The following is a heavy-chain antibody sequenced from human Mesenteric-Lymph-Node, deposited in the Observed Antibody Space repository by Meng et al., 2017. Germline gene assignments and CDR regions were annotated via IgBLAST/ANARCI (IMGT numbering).Heavy chain of an antibody. CDR2: IHHTGST. D-gene: IGHD6-19*01. J-gene: IGHJ4*02. CDR1: NYSISRGYY. CDR3: ARDLLGDSSGWWDY. V-gene: IGHV4-38-2*02. Sequence: SETLSLTCVVSNYSISRGYYWGWIRQPPGKGLEWIGSIHHTGSTYYNPSLKSRVSLSVDTSKTHFSLKLTSVTAADTAVYYCARDLLGDSSGWWDYWGQGTLVTVSS.